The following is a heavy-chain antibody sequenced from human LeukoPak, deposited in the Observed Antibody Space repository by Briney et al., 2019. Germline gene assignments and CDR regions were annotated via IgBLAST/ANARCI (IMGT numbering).Heavy chain of an antibody. CDR1: GGSISSSSYY. J-gene: IGHJ4*02. Sequence: SETLSLTCTVSGGSISSSSYYWGWIRQPPGKGLEWIGSIYYSGSTYYNPSLKSRVTISVDTSKNQFSLKLSSVTAAGTAVYYCASGRRDGYSFWGQGTLVTVSS. D-gene: IGHD5-24*01. V-gene: IGHV4-39*01. CDR3: ASGRRDGYSF. CDR2: IYYSGST.